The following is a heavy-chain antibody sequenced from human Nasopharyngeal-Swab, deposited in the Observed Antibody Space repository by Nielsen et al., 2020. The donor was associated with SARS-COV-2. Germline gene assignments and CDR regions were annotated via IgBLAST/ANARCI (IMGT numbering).Heavy chain of an antibody. D-gene: IGHD3-22*01. CDR3: ARYDSSGYYLFDY. CDR2: IYYSGST. Sequence: SETLSPTCTVPGGSISSGGYYWSWIRQHPGKGLEWIGYIYYSGSTYYNPSLKSRVTISVDTSKNQFSLKLSSVTAADTAAYYCARYDSSGYYLFDYWGQGTLVTVSS. J-gene: IGHJ4*02. V-gene: IGHV4-31*03. CDR1: GGSISSGGYY.